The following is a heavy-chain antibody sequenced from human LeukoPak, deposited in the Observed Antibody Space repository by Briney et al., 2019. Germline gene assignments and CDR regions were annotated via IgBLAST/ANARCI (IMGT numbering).Heavy chain of an antibody. V-gene: IGHV4-39*01. CDR3: ARVSVVVPFYGMDV. Sequence: PSETLSLTCTVSGGSISSSSYYWGWIRQPPGKGLEWIGSIYYSGSTYYNPSLKSRVTISVDTSKNQFSLKLSSVTAADTAVYYCARVSVVVPFYGMDVWGQGTTVTVSS. J-gene: IGHJ6*02. D-gene: IGHD2-2*01. CDR2: IYYSGST. CDR1: GGSISSSSYY.